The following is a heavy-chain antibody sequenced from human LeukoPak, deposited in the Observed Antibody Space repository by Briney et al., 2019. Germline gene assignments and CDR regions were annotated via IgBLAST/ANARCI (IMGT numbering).Heavy chain of an antibody. CDR1: GYTFTGYY. CDR3: ARKYTSSSGIDY. Sequence: ASVKVSCKASGYTFTGYYMHWVRQAPGQGLERMGWINPNSGGTNYAQEFQGRVTMTRDTSISTAYMELSRLTSDDTAVYYCARKYTSSSGIDYWGQGTLVTVSS. J-gene: IGHJ4*02. V-gene: IGHV1-2*02. D-gene: IGHD6-6*01. CDR2: INPNSGGT.